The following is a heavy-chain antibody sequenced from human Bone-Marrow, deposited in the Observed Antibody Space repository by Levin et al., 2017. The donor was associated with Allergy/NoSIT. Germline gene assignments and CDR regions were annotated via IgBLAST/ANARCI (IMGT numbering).Heavy chain of an antibody. CDR2: TSYDGSYQ. D-gene: IGHD3-22*01. CDR3: AKDFYDYDTAGYPRLPRV. CDR1: GFIFSSYG. J-gene: IGHJ4*02. Sequence: GESLKISCEASGFIFSSYGMHWVRQAPGKGLEWVALTSYDGSYQFHVDSVKGRFTISRDNSKNTLYLQMNNLRAEDTAIYYCAKDFYDYDTAGYPRLPRVWGQGTLVTVSS. V-gene: IGHV3-30*18.